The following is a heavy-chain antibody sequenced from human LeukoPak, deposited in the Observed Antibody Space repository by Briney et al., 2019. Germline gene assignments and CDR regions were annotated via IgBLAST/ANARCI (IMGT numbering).Heavy chain of an antibody. V-gene: IGHV4-31*03. CDR1: GGSISSGGYY. J-gene: IGHJ4*02. CDR3: ARKGAAAGTVDY. CDR2: IYYSGST. D-gene: IGHD6-13*01. Sequence: PSETLSLTCTVSGGSISSGGYYWSWLRQHPGKGLEWIGYIYYSGSTYYNPSLKSRVTISVDTSKNQFSLKLSSVTAADTAVYYCARKGAAAGTVDYWGQGTLVTVSS.